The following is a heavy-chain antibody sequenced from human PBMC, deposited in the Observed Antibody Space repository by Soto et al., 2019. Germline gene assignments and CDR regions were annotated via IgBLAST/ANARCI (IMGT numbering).Heavy chain of an antibody. D-gene: IGHD3-16*01. V-gene: IGHV4-34*01. J-gene: IGHJ4*02. Sequence: QVQLQQWGAGLLKPSATLSLTCAVYGGSFSGYYWSWIRQSPGKGLEWIGEINHSGSTKYTPSLKSRVTISVDTSKNQFSLKLSSVTAADTAVYYCARTTAFVSGTYPPAHFDYWGQGTRVTVSS. CDR1: GGSFSGYY. CDR2: INHSGST. CDR3: ARTTAFVSGTYPPAHFDY.